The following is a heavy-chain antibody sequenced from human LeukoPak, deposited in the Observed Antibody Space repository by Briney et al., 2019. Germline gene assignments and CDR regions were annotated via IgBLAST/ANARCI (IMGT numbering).Heavy chain of an antibody. CDR3: AKVRSSSYYYYYGMDV. CDR2: ISGSGGST. J-gene: IGHJ6*02. CDR1: GFSLSSLG. Sequence: QTGGSLRLLCAACGFSLSSLGMRCVPGAPGKGLVWGSAISGSGGSTSYADSVKGRFTISRDNFKNTLYLQMNSLRVEDTAIYYCAKVRSSSYYYYYGMDVWGQGTTVTVSS. D-gene: IGHD6-13*01. V-gene: IGHV3-23*01.